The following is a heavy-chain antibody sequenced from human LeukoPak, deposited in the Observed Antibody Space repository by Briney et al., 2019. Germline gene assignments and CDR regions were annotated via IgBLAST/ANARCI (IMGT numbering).Heavy chain of an antibody. V-gene: IGHV1-46*01. J-gene: IGHJ4*02. CDR1: GYTFTSYY. CDR3: ARARRYYYDSSGYPNDY. Sequence: ASVKVSCTASGYTFTSYYMHWVRQAPGQGLEWMGIINPSGGSTSYAQKFQGRVTMTRDTSTSTVYMELSSLRSEDTAVYYCARARRYYYDSSGYPNDYWGQGTLVTVSS. CDR2: INPSGGST. D-gene: IGHD3-22*01.